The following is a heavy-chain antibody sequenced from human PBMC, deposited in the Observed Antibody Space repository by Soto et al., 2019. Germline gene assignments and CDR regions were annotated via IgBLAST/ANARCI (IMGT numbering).Heavy chain of an antibody. J-gene: IGHJ4*02. CDR1: GFTFRNFS. V-gene: IGHV3-23*01. Sequence: GGSLRLSXAASGFTFRNFSMSWVRQAPGKGLEWVSTISTSGVNTYYADSVKGRFTISRDNSKNMLFLQMNSLRAEDTAVYYCAKDAEGNYSRPFDYWGQGTLVTVSS. CDR3: AKDAEGNYSRPFDY. CDR2: ISTSGVNT. D-gene: IGHD3-10*01.